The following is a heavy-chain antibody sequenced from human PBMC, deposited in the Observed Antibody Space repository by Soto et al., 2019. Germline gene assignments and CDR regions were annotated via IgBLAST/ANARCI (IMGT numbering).Heavy chain of an antibody. CDR2: INPSGGST. CDR3: ARDPSPYCSSTSCYLVDYYYYGMDV. Sequence: GASVKVSCKASGYTFTSYYMHWVRQAPGQGLEWMGIINPSGGSTSYAQKFQGRVTMTRDTSTSTVYMELSSLRSEDTAVYYRARDPSPYCSSTSCYLVDYYYYGMDVWGQGTTVTVSS. V-gene: IGHV1-46*01. D-gene: IGHD2-2*01. J-gene: IGHJ6*02. CDR1: GYTFTSYY.